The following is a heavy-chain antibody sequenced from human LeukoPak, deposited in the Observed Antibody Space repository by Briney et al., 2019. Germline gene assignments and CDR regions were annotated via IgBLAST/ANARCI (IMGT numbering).Heavy chain of an antibody. Sequence: PSETLSLTCTVSGGSISSYYWSWIRQPPGKGLEWIGYIYYSGSTNYNPSLKSRVTISVDTSTNQFSLKLSSVTAADTAVYYCARGPGTYWYFDLWGRGTLVTVSS. CDR3: ARGPGTYWYFDL. CDR2: IYYSGST. D-gene: IGHD3-10*01. J-gene: IGHJ2*01. V-gene: IGHV4-59*12. CDR1: GGSISSYY.